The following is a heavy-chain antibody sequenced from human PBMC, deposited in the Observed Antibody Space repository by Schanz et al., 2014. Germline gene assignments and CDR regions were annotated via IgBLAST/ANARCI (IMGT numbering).Heavy chain of an antibody. CDR1: GYTFTGYY. V-gene: IGHV1-2*04. J-gene: IGHJ4*02. D-gene: IGHD3-9*01. Sequence: QVQLVQSGAEVKKPGASVKVSCKASGYTFTGYYMHWVRQAPGQGLEWMGWINPNSGTTNYAQKFQGWVTMTRDTSISTAYIELHILTSEDTAVYYCAKHVRSLTGNDYWGQGTLVTVSS. CDR2: INPNSGTT. CDR3: AKHVRSLTGNDY.